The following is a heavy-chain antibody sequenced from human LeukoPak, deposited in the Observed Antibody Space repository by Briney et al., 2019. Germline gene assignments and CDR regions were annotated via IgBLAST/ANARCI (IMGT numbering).Heavy chain of an antibody. CDR1: GFTFSSYG. Sequence: PGGSLRLSCAASGFTFSSYGMHWVRQAPGKGLEWVAFIRYDGSNKYYADSVKGRLTISRDNSKNTLYLQMTSLRGDDTAVYYCAKEKNSYSSSSGQGYLGQGTLVTVSS. D-gene: IGHD6-6*01. V-gene: IGHV3-30*02. J-gene: IGHJ4*02. CDR2: IRYDGSNK. CDR3: AKEKNSYSSSSGQGY.